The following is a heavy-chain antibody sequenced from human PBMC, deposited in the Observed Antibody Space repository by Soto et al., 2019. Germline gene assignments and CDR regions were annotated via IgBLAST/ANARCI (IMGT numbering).Heavy chain of an antibody. CDR3: ANASTYEYVWGSFRYYFDH. Sequence: GGSLRLSCAASGFSFNIYAMSWVRQAPGKGLEWVSGISGSGDRTHYVDSVKGRFTISRDNVKNTLYLQMNSLRAEDTALYYCANASTYEYVWGSFRYYFDHWGQGALVTVSS. D-gene: IGHD3-16*02. V-gene: IGHV3-23*01. CDR2: ISGSGDRT. J-gene: IGHJ4*02. CDR1: GFSFNIYA.